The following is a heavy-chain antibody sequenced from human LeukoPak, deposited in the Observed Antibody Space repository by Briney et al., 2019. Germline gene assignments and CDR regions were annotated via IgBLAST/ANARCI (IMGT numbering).Heavy chain of an antibody. CDR3: ARRGQAGYLY. CDR1: GGSFSGYY. D-gene: IGHD5-18*01. J-gene: IGHJ4*02. CDR2: INHSGST. Sequence: PSETLSLTCAVYGGSFSGYYWSWIRQPPGKGLEWIGEINHSGSTNYNPTLKSRVTISVDTSKNQFSLNLSSVTAADTVVFYCARRGQAGYLYWGQGTLVTVSS. V-gene: IGHV4-34*01.